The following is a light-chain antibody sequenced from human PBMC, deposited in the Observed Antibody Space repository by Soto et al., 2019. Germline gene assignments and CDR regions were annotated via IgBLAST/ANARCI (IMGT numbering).Light chain of an antibody. CDR1: QAINNY. CDR3: QQLNTYPLT. Sequence: DIQMTQSPSSLSASVGDRVAITCRASQAINNYLAWYQQKPGKFPKLLIYAASTLHPGVPSRFSGSGSGTDFTLTISSLQPEDFATYCCQQLNTYPLTFGGGTKV. V-gene: IGKV1-27*01. CDR2: AAS. J-gene: IGKJ4*01.